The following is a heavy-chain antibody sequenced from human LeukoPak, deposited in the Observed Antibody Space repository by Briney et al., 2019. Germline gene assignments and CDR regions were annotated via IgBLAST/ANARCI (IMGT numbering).Heavy chain of an antibody. V-gene: IGHV4-39*02. D-gene: IGHD6-19*01. CDR3: ARRSSGGGLFDY. CDR1: GGSISSSSYY. Sequence: SETLSLTCTVSGGSISSSSYYWGWIRQPPGKGLEWIGSIFYSGNTYYNASLKSRVTISVDTSKNHFSLKLSSVTSPDTAVYYCARRSSGGGLFDYWGQGTLVTVSS. J-gene: IGHJ4*02. CDR2: IFYSGNT.